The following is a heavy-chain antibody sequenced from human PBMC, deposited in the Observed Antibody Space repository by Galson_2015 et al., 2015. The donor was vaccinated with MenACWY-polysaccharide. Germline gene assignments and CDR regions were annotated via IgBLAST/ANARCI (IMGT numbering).Heavy chain of an antibody. V-gene: IGHV1-8*01. CDR3: ARGGKYYYDSSGYLNWFDP. J-gene: IGHJ5*02. D-gene: IGHD3-22*01. CDR1: GYSVSSYD. CDR2: MNPNRGNT. Sequence: SVKVSCKASGYSVSSYDINWARQTTGQGLEWMGWMNPNRGNTGYAQKFHGRVTMTRNTSISIAYMELSSLRSEDTAVYYCARGGKYYYDSSGYLNWFDPWVQGTLVTVSS.